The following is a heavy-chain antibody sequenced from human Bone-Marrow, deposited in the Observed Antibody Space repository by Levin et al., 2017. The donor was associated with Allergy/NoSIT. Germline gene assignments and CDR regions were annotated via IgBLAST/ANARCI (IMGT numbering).Heavy chain of an antibody. CDR3: ARRGYSGYDSWDYYYYGMDV. CDR1: GYTFTGYY. Sequence: ASVKVSCKASGYTFTGYYMHWVRQAPGQGLEWMGWINPNSGGTNYAQKFQGRVTMTRDTSISTAYMELSRLRSDDTAVYYCARRGYSGYDSWDYYYYGMDVWGQGTTVTVSS. V-gene: IGHV1-2*02. D-gene: IGHD5-12*01. CDR2: INPNSGGT. J-gene: IGHJ6*02.